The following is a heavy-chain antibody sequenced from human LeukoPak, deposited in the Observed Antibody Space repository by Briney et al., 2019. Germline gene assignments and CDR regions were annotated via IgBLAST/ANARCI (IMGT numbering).Heavy chain of an antibody. J-gene: IGHJ5*02. CDR1: GFTFSSYG. CDR3: ARDPETNKYCGGDCLNWFDP. D-gene: IGHD2-21*02. Sequence: GGSLRLSCAASGFTFSSYGMSWVRQAPGKGLEWVSAISGSGGSTYYADSVKGRFTISRDNAKNSLYLQMNSLRAEDTAVYYCARDPETNKYCGGDCLNWFDPWGQGTLVTVSS. V-gene: IGHV3-23*01. CDR2: ISGSGGST.